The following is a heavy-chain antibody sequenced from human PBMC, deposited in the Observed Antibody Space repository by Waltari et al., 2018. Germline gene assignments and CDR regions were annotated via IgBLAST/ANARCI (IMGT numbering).Heavy chain of an antibody. CDR3: ATFDLTYYPFSGYYWDHWFDP. D-gene: IGHD3-22*01. Sequence: QVQLQESGPGLVKPSEILSLTCTVSGAYVNSNNYYWGWLGQSPGKGLELIGTVFFRGNTYYNPSLKSRVIISIDTTKNQFSLKVTSVTAADTAVYYCATFDLTYYPFSGYYWDHWFDPWGQGTLVTVSS. J-gene: IGHJ5*02. CDR1: GAYVNSNNYY. V-gene: IGHV4-39*07. CDR2: VFFRGNT.